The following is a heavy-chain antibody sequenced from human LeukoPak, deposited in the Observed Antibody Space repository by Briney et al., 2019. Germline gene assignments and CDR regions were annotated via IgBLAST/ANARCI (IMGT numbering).Heavy chain of an antibody. CDR1: GFTLGNYW. Sequence: GGSLRLSCAASGFTLGNYWMHWVRQAPGKGLVWVSRGDGDGSHSTYADSVKGRFTTSRDNAKNSLYLQMNSLRDEDTAVYYCARVRGPTVVTMYFDYWGQGTLVTVSS. CDR3: ARVRGPTVVTMYFDY. V-gene: IGHV3-74*03. J-gene: IGHJ4*02. D-gene: IGHD4-23*01. CDR2: GDGDGSHS.